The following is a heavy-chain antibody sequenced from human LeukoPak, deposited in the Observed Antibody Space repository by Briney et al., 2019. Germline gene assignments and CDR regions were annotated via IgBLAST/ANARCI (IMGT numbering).Heavy chain of an antibody. CDR3: ARDVGVAVAGAVEH. CDR1: DYTFTSYG. J-gene: IGHJ1*01. Sequence: ASVKVSCKASDYTFTSYGISWVRQAPGQGLEWMGWISAYNGNTNYAQKIQGRVTMTTDTSTSTAYMELRNLRSDDTAVYYCARDVGVAVAGAVEHWGQGTLVTVSS. V-gene: IGHV1-18*01. D-gene: IGHD6-19*01. CDR2: ISAYNGNT.